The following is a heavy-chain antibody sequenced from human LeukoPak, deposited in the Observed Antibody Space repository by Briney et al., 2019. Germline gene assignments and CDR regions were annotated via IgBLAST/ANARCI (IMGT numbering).Heavy chain of an antibody. CDR3: ARPHFNAGSYYYMDV. V-gene: IGHV4-30-2*01. D-gene: IGHD6-13*01. CDR2: IYHSGST. CDR1: GGSISSGGYY. J-gene: IGHJ6*03. Sequence: SETLSLTCTVSGGSISSGGYYWSWIRQPPGKGLEWIGYIYHSGSTYYNPSLKSRVTISVDRSKNQFSLKLSSVTAADTAVYYCARPHFNAGSYYYMDVWGKGTTVTASS.